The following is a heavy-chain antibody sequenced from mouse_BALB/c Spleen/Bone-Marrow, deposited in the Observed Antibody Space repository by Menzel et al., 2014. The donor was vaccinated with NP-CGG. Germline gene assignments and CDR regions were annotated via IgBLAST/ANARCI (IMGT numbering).Heavy chain of an antibody. CDR3: GGQDGYYGGFAY. CDR2: INPYNGDT. CDR1: GYSFTGYF. J-gene: IGHJ3*01. D-gene: IGHD2-3*01. Sequence: EVKLMESGPELVKPGASMKISCKASGYSFTGYFMNWVKQSHGKSLEWIGRINPYNGDTFYNQKFKGKATLTVDKSSSTAHMELLSLTSEDSAVYYCGGQDGYYGGFAYWGQGTLVTVSA. V-gene: IGHV1-37*01.